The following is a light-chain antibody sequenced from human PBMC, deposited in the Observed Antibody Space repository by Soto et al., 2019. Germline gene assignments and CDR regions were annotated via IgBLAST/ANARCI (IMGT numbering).Light chain of an antibody. Sequence: QSVLTQPASVSGSPGQSIAIFCTGTSSDDGGYNYVSWYQLHPDKAPKLIIYDVSNRPSGASNRFSCSKSGNTASLTISGLQPEDEADYYCSSYTSSITRVFGTVTKVTVL. CDR1: SSDDGGYNY. V-gene: IGLV2-14*01. CDR2: DVS. CDR3: SSYTSSITRV. J-gene: IGLJ1*01.